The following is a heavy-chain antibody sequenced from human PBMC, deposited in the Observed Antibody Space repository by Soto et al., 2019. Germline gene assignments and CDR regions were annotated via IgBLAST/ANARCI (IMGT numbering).Heavy chain of an antibody. CDR3: ARTYYYDSKSRNYFDY. CDR2: ISYDGSNK. Sequence: GGSLRLSCAASGFTFSSYAMHWVRQAPGKGLEWVAVISYDGSNKYYADSVKGRFTISRDNSKNTLYLQMNSLRAEDTAVYYCARTYYYDSKSRNYFDYWGQGTLVTVSS. D-gene: IGHD3-22*01. V-gene: IGHV3-30-3*01. J-gene: IGHJ4*02. CDR1: GFTFSSYA.